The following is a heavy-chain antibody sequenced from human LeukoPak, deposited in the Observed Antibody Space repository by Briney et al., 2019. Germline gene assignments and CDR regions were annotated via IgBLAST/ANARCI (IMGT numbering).Heavy chain of an antibody. CDR2: ISYDGSNK. V-gene: IGHV3-30*03. D-gene: IGHD6-19*01. J-gene: IGHJ3*02. CDR1: GFTFSSYG. Sequence: GGSLRLSCAASGFTFSSYGMHWVRQAPVKGLEWVAVISYDGSNKYYADSVKGRFTISRDNSKNTLYLQMNSVRAEDTAVYYCAAGIAVARNPTDAFDIWGQGTMVTVSS. CDR3: AAGIAVARNPTDAFDI.